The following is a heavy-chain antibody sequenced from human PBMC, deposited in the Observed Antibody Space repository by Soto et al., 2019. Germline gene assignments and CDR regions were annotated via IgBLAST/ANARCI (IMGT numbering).Heavy chain of an antibody. CDR2: IRSKANSYAA. V-gene: IGHV3-73*01. CDR1: GVSFSGSA. Sequence: GGCVRLSCAASGVSFSGSAMHWVLQASGKGLEWVGRIRSKANSYAAAYAASVKGRFTISRDDSKNTAYLQMNSLKTEDTAVYYCTYCSSTSCYDGGDYYYYMDVWGKGTTVTVSS. J-gene: IGHJ6*03. CDR3: TYCSSTSCYDGGDYYYYMDV. D-gene: IGHD2-2*01.